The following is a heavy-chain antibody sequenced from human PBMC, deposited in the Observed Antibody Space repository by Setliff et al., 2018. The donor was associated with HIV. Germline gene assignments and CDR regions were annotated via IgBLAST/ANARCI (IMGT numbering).Heavy chain of an antibody. V-gene: IGHV4-4*09. CDR2: IYTSGST. D-gene: IGHD3-22*01. J-gene: IGHJ4*02. Sequence: SETLSLTCTVSGGSISSYYWSWIRQPPGKGLEWIGYIYTSGSTNYNPSLKSRVTISVDTSKNQFSLKLSSVTAADTAVYYCARGLSFYDPGGFDYWGQVTLVTVSS. CDR3: ARGLSFYDPGGFDY. CDR1: GGSISSYY.